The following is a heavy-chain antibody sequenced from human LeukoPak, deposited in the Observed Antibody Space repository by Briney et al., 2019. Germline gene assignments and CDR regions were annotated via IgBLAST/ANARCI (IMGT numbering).Heavy chain of an antibody. CDR3: AKDNWVATRGHYGFDF. CDR2: ISGDGDIT. J-gene: IGHJ4*02. CDR1: GFTFDDYA. Sequence: GGSLRLSCAASGFTFDDYAMHWVRQVPGKGLECVALISGDGDITYYADSVKGRFTISRDNSKNSLSLQTSSLRTEDTALYYCAKDNWVATRGHYGFDFWGQGILVPVSS. D-gene: IGHD5-12*01. V-gene: IGHV3-43*02.